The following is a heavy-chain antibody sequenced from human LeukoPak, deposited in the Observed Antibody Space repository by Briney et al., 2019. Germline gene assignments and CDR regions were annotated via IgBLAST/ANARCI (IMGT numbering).Heavy chain of an antibody. Sequence: GGSLRLSCVASGFTFSSRDWMTWVRQAPGKGLEWVANIKQDGSEKNYVDSVKGRFTISRDNAKNSLYLHMNSLRAEDTAVYYCAELGITMIGGVWGKGTTVTISS. CDR3: AELGITMIGGV. J-gene: IGHJ6*04. CDR1: GFTFSSRDW. CDR2: IKQDGSEK. D-gene: IGHD3-10*02. V-gene: IGHV3-7*01.